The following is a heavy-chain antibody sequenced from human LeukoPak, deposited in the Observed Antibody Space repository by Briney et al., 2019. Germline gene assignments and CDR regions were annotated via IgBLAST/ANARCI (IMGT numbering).Heavy chain of an antibody. V-gene: IGHV1-24*01. CDR3: VSGILCRSTTCYHY. Sequence: ASVKVSCKVSGYTLTELSMHWGRRAPGKGLEWMGGFDSEHGETIYAQKFQGRVTMTEDTSTDTAYMELSSLRSEDTAVYYCVSGILCRSTTCYHYWAQGTLVTVSS. D-gene: IGHD2-2*01. CDR2: FDSEHGET. CDR1: GYTLTELS. J-gene: IGHJ4*02.